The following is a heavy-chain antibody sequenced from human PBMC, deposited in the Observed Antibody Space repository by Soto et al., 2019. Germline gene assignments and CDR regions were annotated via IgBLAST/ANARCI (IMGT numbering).Heavy chain of an antibody. Sequence: QITLKESGPTLVKPTQTLTLTCTFSGFSLSTRGVGMGWIRQPPGKALEWLALIYWNDDKRYSPSLKSRLTITKDTSKNQVVLTMTNMDPVDTATYYCAHITDLRYFDWDWFDPWGQGTLVTVSS. CDR3: AHITDLRYFDWDWFDP. J-gene: IGHJ5*02. V-gene: IGHV2-5*01. CDR1: GFSLSTRGVG. D-gene: IGHD3-9*01. CDR2: IYWNDDK.